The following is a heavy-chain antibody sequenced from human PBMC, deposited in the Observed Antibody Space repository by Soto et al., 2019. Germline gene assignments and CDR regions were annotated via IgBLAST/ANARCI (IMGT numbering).Heavy chain of an antibody. CDR3: ARQDTAMVRWDFYYGMDV. CDR2: IYYSGST. V-gene: IGHV4-39*01. D-gene: IGHD5-18*01. CDR1: GGSLSRSTHY. J-gene: IGHJ6*02. Sequence: SETLSLTCTVSGGSLSRSTHYWGWIRQPPGKGLEWIGSIYYSGSTYYNPSLKSRVTISVDTSKNQFSLKLSSVTAADTAVYYCARQDTAMVRWDFYYGMDVWGQGITVTVSS.